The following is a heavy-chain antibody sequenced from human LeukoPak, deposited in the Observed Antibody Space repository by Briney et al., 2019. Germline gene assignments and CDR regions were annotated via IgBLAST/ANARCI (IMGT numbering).Heavy chain of an antibody. D-gene: IGHD3-9*01. CDR3: ARGKLRYFDWFSLFDY. CDR1: GFTFSSYS. CDR2: ISSSSSTI. J-gene: IGHJ4*02. Sequence: GGSLRLSCAASGFTFSSYSMNRVRQAPGKGLEWVSYISSSSSTIYYADSVKGRFTISRDNAKNSLYLQMNSLRAEDTAVYYCARGKLRYFDWFSLFDYWGQGTLVTVSS. V-gene: IGHV3-48*04.